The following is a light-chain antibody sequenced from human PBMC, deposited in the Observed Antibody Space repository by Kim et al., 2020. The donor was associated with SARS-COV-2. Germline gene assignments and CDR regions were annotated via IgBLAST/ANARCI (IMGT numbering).Light chain of an antibody. J-gene: IGKJ1*01. CDR1: QTVFNNY. CDR2: GAS. V-gene: IGKV3-20*01. CDR3: QHYGRSSRT. Sequence: ENVLTQSPGTLSLFPGERATLSCRASQTVFNNYLAWYQQKPGQPPRLLIYGASSRATGIPDRFSGSGSGTDFTLTISRLEPEDLAVYFCQHYGRSSRTFGQGAKVDIK.